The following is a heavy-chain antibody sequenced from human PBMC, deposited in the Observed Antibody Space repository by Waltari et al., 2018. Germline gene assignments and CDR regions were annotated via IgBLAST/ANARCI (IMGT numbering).Heavy chain of an antibody. CDR2: ISSSSSYR. CDR3: ATAGFDY. CDR1: GFPSRAYG. V-gene: IGHV3-21*01. Sequence: VQLVESGGGLVRPGGALSFSCQASGFPSRAYGRNWVRQAPGKGLEWGSSISSSSSYRYYADSMKSRYTISRDNAKNSRYLQMNRLSAEDTAVYYCATAGFDYWGQGTLVTVSS. J-gene: IGHJ4*02.